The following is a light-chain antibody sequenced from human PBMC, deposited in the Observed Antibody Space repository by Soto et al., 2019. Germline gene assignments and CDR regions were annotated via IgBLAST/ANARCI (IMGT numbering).Light chain of an antibody. CDR1: SSNIGAGYE. CDR2: ENN. Sequence: QSVLTQPPSVSEAPGQRVTISCTGSSSNIGAGYEAHWYQPVPGPAPKLLIYENNTRTSGVPDRFSGSKSGTSASLAITGLQAEDEAEYYCQSYDSSLSGYVFGTGTKLTVL. CDR3: QSYDSSLSGYV. J-gene: IGLJ1*01. V-gene: IGLV1-40*01.